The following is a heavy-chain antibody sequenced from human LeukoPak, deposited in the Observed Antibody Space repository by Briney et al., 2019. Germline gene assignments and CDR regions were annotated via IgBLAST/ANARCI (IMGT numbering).Heavy chain of an antibody. J-gene: IGHJ4*02. Sequence: PGGSLRLSCAASGFTFSDYYMSWIRQAPGKGLEWVSYISSSGSTIYYADSVKGRFTISRDNSKNTLYLQMNSLRAEDTAVYYCAKPTYDSSGYYYSNRGTYFDYWGQGTLVTVSS. CDR2: ISSSGSTI. V-gene: IGHV3-11*01. CDR1: GFTFSDYY. CDR3: AKPTYDSSGYYYSNRGTYFDY. D-gene: IGHD3-22*01.